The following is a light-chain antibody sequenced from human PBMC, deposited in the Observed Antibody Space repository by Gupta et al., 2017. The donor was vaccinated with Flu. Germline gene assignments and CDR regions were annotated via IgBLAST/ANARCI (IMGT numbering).Light chain of an antibody. V-gene: IGKV1-8*01. CDR3: QQYYSYPRT. J-gene: IGKJ1*01. CDR2: AAS. Sequence: PSSFSASTGDRGTITCRASQGISSYLAWYQQKPGKAPKLLIYAASTLQSGVPPRFSGSGSGTDFTLTISCLQSEDFATYYCQQYYSYPRTFGQGTKVEIK. CDR1: QGISSY.